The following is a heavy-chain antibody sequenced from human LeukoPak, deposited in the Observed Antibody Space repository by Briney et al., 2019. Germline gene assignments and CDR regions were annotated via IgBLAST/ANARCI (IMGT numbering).Heavy chain of an antibody. CDR1: GFTFSHYG. J-gene: IGHJ6*03. CDR2: ISGSGYST. Sequence: PGGTLRLSCAASGFTFSHYGMSWVRQAPGKGLEWVSAISGSGYSTYYADSVKGRFTISRDNSKNTLYLQMNSLRAEDTAVYYCARAWWELLPTDYYYMDVWGKGTTVTISS. V-gene: IGHV3-23*01. CDR3: ARAWWELLPTDYYYMDV. D-gene: IGHD1-26*01.